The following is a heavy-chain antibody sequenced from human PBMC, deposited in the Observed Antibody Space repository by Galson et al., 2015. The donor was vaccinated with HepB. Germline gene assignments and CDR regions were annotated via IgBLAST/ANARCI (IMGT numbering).Heavy chain of an antibody. D-gene: IGHD4-17*01. CDR2: IIPIFGTV. CDR1: GGTFSSYA. V-gene: IGHV1-69*13. J-gene: IGHJ4*02. Sequence: SVKVSCKASGGTFSSYAISWVRQAPGQGLEWMGGIIPIFGTVNYAQKFQGRVTITADESTSTAYMELSSLRSEDTAVYYCARVYGDYASLYYFDYWGQGTLVTVSS. CDR3: ARVYGDYASLYYFDY.